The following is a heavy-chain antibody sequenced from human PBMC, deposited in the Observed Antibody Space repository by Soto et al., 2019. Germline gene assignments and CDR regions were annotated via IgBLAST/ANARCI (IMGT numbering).Heavy chain of an antibody. Sequence: SVKVSCKASGFTFTSSAVQWVRQARGQRLEWIGWIVVGSGNTNYAQKFQERVTMTRNTSISTAYMELSSLRSEDTAVYYCATAISLEWLSTQTRPYYYYMDVWGKGTTVTVSS. V-gene: IGHV1-58*01. CDR1: GFTFTSSA. D-gene: IGHD3-3*01. CDR2: IVVGSGNT. J-gene: IGHJ6*03. CDR3: ATAISLEWLSTQTRPYYYYMDV.